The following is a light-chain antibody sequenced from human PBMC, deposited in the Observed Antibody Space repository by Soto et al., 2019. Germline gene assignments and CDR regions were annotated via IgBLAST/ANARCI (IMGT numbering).Light chain of an antibody. Sequence: EIVMTQSPATLSVSPGXRATLSCRASQSVSSNLAWYQQKPGQAPRLLIYGASTRATGIPARFSGSGSGTEFTLTISSLQSEDFAVYYCQQYNNWPPPMYTVGQGTKVDSK. CDR2: GAS. V-gene: IGKV3-15*01. CDR3: QQYNNWPPPMYT. J-gene: IGKJ2*01. CDR1: QSVSSN.